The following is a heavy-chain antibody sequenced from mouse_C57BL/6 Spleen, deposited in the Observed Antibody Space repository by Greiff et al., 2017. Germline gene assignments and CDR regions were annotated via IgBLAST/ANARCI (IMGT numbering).Heavy chain of an antibody. Sequence: QVQLQQPGAELVRPGSSVKLSCKASGYTFTSYWMDWVKQRPGQGLEWIGNIDPSDSETHYNQKFKDKATLTVDKSSSTAYMQLNSLTSEDSAVYYCARRKGCPAWYGCRGQGVMVT. V-gene: IGHV1-61*01. CDR2: IDPSDSET. J-gene: IGHJ3*01. CDR3: ARRKGCPAWYGC. D-gene: IGHD1-1*01. CDR1: GYTFTSYW.